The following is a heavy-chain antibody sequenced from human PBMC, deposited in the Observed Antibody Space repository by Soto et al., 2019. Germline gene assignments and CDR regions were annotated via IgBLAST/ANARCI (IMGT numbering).Heavy chain of an antibody. CDR3: ARDPGIAAAGMDY. CDR1: GFSFNTYA. CDR2: ISSSSSRI. J-gene: IGHJ4*02. Sequence: EVQLVESGGGLIQPGGSLRLSCAASGFSFNTYAMNWVRQAPGKGLEWISYISSSSSRIYYADSVKGRFTLSRDNAKNSRYRQVNSLGAEDTAVYYCARDPGIAAAGMDYWGQGTLFTVSS. D-gene: IGHD6-25*01. V-gene: IGHV3-48*04.